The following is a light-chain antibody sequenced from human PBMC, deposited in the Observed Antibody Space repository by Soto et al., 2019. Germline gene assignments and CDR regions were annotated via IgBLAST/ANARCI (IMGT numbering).Light chain of an antibody. CDR1: SSDIGTYNY. J-gene: IGLJ1*01. V-gene: IGLV2-14*01. CDR3: NSYTTSTTFV. CDR2: DVS. Sequence: QSALPQPASVSGSPGQSITISCTGTSSDIGTYNYVSWYQQHPGKAPKLKIYDVSNRPSGVSNRFSGSKSGSTASLTISGLQAEDEADYYCNSYTTSTTFVFGTGTKVTVL.